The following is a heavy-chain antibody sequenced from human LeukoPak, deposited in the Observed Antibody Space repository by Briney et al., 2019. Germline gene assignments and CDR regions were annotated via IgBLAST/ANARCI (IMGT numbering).Heavy chain of an antibody. CDR3: AKVGTIFGVVQRYYFDY. D-gene: IGHD3-3*01. CDR2: ISGGGGTT. Sequence: QPGGSLRLSCAASGFTFDDYAMSWVRQAPGKGLEWVSTISGGGGTTYYSDSVKGRFTISRDNSKNTLFLQMNSLRAEDTAVYYCAKVGTIFGVVQRYYFDYWGQGTLVTVSS. V-gene: IGHV3-23*01. J-gene: IGHJ4*02. CDR1: GFTFDDYA.